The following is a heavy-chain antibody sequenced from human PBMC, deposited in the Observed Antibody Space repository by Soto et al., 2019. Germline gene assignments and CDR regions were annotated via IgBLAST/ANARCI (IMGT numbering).Heavy chain of an antibody. CDR2: IKQDGSAK. Sequence: GGSLRLSCAASGFTFSSYWMSWVRQAPGKGLEWVANIKQDGSAKYYVDSVKGRFTISRDNAKNSLYLQMNSLRAEDTAVYYCAREIAAALFYFDYWGQGTLVTVSS. CDR1: GFTFSSYW. J-gene: IGHJ4*02. CDR3: AREIAAALFYFDY. D-gene: IGHD6-13*01. V-gene: IGHV3-7*05.